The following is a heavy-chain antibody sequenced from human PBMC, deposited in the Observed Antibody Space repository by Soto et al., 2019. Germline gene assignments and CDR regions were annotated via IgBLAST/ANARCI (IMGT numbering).Heavy chain of an antibody. Sequence: QVQLQQWGAGLLKPSETLSLTCAVYGGSFSGYYWSWIRQPPGKGLEWIGEINHSGSTNYNPSLKSRVTISVDTSKNQFSLKLSSVTAADTAVYYCARLSGIAARPGEGYWGQGTLVTVSS. V-gene: IGHV4-34*01. CDR2: INHSGST. J-gene: IGHJ4*02. CDR1: GGSFSGYY. CDR3: ARLSGIAARPGEGY. D-gene: IGHD6-6*01.